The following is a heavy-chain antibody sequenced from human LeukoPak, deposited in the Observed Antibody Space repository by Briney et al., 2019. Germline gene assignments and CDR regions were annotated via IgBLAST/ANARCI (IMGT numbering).Heavy chain of an antibody. J-gene: IGHJ4*02. V-gene: IGHV1-2*02. D-gene: IGHD3-10*01. CDR3: ARVGWFGELDIYYFDY. CDR1: GYTFTGYY. Sequence: GASVKVSCKASGYTFTGYYMHWVRQAPGQGGEWMGWINPNSGGTNYAQKFQGRVTMTRDTSISTAYMELSRLRSDDTAVYYCARVGWFGELDIYYFDYWGQGTLVTVSS. CDR2: INPNSGGT.